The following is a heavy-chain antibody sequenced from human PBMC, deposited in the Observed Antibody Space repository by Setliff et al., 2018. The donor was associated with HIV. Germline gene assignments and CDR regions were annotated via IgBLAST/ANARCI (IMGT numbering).Heavy chain of an antibody. V-gene: IGHV3-30*19. CDR3: ARDEPKNTEAAPGY. Sequence: GGSLRLSCAASGFTFSNFGMHWVRQAPGKGLEWVAVISHDGSIKYYADSVKGRFTISRDNSKNTLYLQMNSLRIEDTALYYCARDEPKNTEAAPGYWGQGTLVTVSS. D-gene: IGHD7-27*01. J-gene: IGHJ4*02. CDR2: ISHDGSIK. CDR1: GFTFSNFG.